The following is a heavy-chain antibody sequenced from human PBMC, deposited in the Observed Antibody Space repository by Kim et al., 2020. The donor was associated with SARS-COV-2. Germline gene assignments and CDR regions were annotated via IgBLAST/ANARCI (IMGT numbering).Heavy chain of an antibody. Sequence: GGSLRLSCAASGFTFSIYSIDWVRRAPGKGLEWIIYISSTSRNIYYADSVKGRFSVSRDNAENSVYLQMDSLTDEDTAIYYCARVGPSGYSCDYWCQGTPHPVST. D-gene: IGHD5-18*01. CDR2: ISSTSRNI. CDR3: ARVGPSGYSCDY. V-gene: IGHV3-48*02. CDR1: GFTFSIYS. J-gene: IGHJ4*02.